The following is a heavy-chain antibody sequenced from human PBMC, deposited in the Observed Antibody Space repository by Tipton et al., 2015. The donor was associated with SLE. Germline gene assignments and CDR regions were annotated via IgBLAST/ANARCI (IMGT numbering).Heavy chain of an antibody. D-gene: IGHD2-2*01. Sequence: TLSLTCTVSGGSISSSSYYWGWIRQPPGKGLEWIGSIYHSGSTYYNPSLKSRVTISVDTSKNQFSLKLSSVTAADTAVYYCAREQSTSCLDYWGQGTLVTVSS. CDR1: GGSISSSSYY. V-gene: IGHV4-39*07. CDR2: IYHSGST. J-gene: IGHJ4*02. CDR3: AREQSTSCLDY.